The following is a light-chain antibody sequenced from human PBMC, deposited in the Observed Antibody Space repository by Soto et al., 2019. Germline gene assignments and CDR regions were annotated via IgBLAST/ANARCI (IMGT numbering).Light chain of an antibody. V-gene: IGKV3-20*01. CDR2: GAS. J-gene: IGKJ1*01. CDR3: QHYGSSLWT. Sequence: EIVLTQSPGTLSLSPGEGATLSCRASQSVSSSYLAWYQQKPGQAPRLLIYGASSRATGIPDTFSGSGSGPDFTLTISRLEPEDFAVYYCQHYGSSLWTFGQGTKVEIK. CDR1: QSVSSSY.